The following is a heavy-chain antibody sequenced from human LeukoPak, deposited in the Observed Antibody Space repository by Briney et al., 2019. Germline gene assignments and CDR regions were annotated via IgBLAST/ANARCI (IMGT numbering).Heavy chain of an antibody. CDR2: ISHRGRT. D-gene: IGHD3-3*01. J-gene: IGHJ4*02. CDR3: ARIPLYFLEPFDY. V-gene: IGHV4-34*01. Sequence: SETLSLTCAVYGGSVSGYYWSWIRQPPGKGLEWIGEISHRGRTHYNPSLKGRVTMSVDTSKNQFALEVDPVTAADTAVYYCARIPLYFLEPFDYWGQGILVTVSS. CDR1: GGSVSGYY.